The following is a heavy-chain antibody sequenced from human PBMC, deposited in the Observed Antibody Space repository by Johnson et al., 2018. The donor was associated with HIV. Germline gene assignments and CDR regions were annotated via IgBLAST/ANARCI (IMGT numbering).Heavy chain of an antibody. J-gene: IGHJ3*02. Sequence: EQLVESGGGLVQPGGSLRLSCAASGFTVSSNYMSWVRQAPGKGLEWVSVIYSGGSTYYADSVKGRFTISRDNSKNTLYLQMNSLRAEDTAVYYCARRCSIAAHPSCVLDAFDIWGQGTMVTVSS. CDR2: IYSGGST. D-gene: IGHD6-6*01. CDR1: GFTVSSNY. CDR3: ARRCSIAAHPSCVLDAFDI. V-gene: IGHV3-66*02.